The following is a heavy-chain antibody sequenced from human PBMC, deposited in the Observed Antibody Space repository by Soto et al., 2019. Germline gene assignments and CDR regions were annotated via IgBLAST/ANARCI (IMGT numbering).Heavy chain of an antibody. D-gene: IGHD2-15*01. J-gene: IGHJ4*02. CDR3: TRHVIGYCSGGSCYREDY. CDR2: IRSKANSYAT. Sequence: GGSQRLSCASSGFTVSGSSIHWVRQASGKGLEWVGRIRSKANSYATAYAASVKGRFTISRDDSKNTAYLQMNSLKTEDTAVYYCTRHVIGYCSGGSCYREDYWGQGT. V-gene: IGHV3-73*01. CDR1: GFTVSGSS.